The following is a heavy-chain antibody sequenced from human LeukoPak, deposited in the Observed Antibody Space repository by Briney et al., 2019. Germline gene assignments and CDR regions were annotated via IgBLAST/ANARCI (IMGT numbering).Heavy chain of an antibody. CDR1: GGSISSSSYY. V-gene: IGHV4-39*01. J-gene: IGHJ4*02. CDR3: ARQSGPYASKWFDY. CDR2: IYYSGST. Sequence: SETLSLTCTVSGGSISSSSYYWGWIRQPPGKGLEWIGSIYYSGSTFYNPSLESRVTISVDTSQNQFSLKLSSVTAADTAVYYCARQSGPYASKWFDYWGQGTLVTVSS. D-gene: IGHD2-2*01.